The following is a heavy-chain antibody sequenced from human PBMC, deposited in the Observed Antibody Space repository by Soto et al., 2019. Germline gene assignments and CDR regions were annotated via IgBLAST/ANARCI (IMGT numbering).Heavy chain of an antibody. CDR1: GYSFTSYW. J-gene: IGHJ6*02. CDR3: ARRRDSSIWYPPYYYYFGMDV. CDR2: IYPGDSDT. D-gene: IGHD6-13*01. V-gene: IGHV5-51*01. Sequence: PGESLKISCKGSGYSFTSYWIGGVRQMPGKSLEWMGIIYPGDSDTRYSPSFQGQVTISADKSISTAYLQWSSLKASDTAMYYCARRRDSSIWYPPYYYYFGMDVWGQGTTVTV.